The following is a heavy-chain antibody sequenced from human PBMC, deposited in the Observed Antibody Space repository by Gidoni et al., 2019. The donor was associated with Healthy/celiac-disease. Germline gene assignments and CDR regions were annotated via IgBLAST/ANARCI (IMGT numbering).Heavy chain of an antibody. CDR3: ARGNGSGWYRGEGDFDY. D-gene: IGHD6-19*01. Sequence: QVQLQESGPGLVNPSGTLSLTCAVSGGSISSSNLWSWVRQPPGKGREWIGEIYHSGSTNYNPSLKSRVTISVDKSKNQFSLKLSSVTAADTAVYYCARGNGSGWYRGEGDFDYWGQGTLVTVSS. J-gene: IGHJ4*02. CDR2: IYHSGST. V-gene: IGHV4-4*02. CDR1: GGSISSSNL.